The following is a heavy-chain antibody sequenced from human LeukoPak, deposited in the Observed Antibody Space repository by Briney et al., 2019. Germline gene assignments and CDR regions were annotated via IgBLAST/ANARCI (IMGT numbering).Heavy chain of an antibody. CDR3: ARVLHYGSGSYLDY. V-gene: IGHV1-2*02. Sequence: ASVKVSCKASGYIFTGYYMHWVRQAPGQGLEWMGWINPNSGGTNYAQKFQGRVTMTRDTSISTAYMELSRLRSDDTAVYYCARVLHYGSGSYLDYWGQGTLVTVSS. J-gene: IGHJ4*02. CDR2: INPNSGGT. CDR1: GYIFTGYY. D-gene: IGHD3-10*01.